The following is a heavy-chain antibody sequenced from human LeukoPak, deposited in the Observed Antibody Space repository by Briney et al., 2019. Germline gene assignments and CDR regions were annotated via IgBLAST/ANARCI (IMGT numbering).Heavy chain of an antibody. Sequence: KTSETLSLTCAVYGGSFSGYYWSWIRQPPGKGLEWIGEINHSGSTNYNPSLKSRVTISVDTSKNQFSLKLSSVTAADTAVYYCARGYFDWLGYWYFDLWGRGTLVTVSS. V-gene: IGHV4-34*01. J-gene: IGHJ2*01. CDR1: GGSFSGYY. CDR2: INHSGST. D-gene: IGHD3-9*01. CDR3: ARGYFDWLGYWYFDL.